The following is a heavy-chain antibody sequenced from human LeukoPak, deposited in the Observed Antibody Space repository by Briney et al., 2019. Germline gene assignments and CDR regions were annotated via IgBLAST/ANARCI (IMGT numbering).Heavy chain of an antibody. CDR1: GLTFSNAW. CDR2: IKSKSHGGRT. V-gene: IGHV3-15*01. Sequence: GGSLRLSCGASGLTFSNAWMSWVRQAPGKGLEWVGRIKSKSHGGRTDYAAPVKGRFTISRDDSKSTLYLQMNSLKIEDTAVYHCSTSGQHWDVFDYWGQGTLVTVSS. J-gene: IGHJ4*02. D-gene: IGHD1-1*01. CDR3: STSGQHWDVFDY.